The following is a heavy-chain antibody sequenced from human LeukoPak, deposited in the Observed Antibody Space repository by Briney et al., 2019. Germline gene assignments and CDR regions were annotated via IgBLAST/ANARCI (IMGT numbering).Heavy chain of an antibody. Sequence: GGSLRLSCAASGFTFSTYSMNWVRQAPGKGLEWVSYISRSSTTIYYADSVKGRFTISRDNAKNSMYLQMKSLRAEDTAVYYCARDPLVRGDYGLDVWGQGTTVTVSS. CDR2: ISRSSTTI. CDR3: ARDPLVRGDYGLDV. D-gene: IGHD3-10*01. V-gene: IGHV3-48*04. J-gene: IGHJ6*02. CDR1: GFTFSTYS.